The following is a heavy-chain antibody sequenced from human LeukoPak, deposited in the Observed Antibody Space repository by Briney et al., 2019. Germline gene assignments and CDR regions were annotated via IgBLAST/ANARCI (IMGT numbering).Heavy chain of an antibody. J-gene: IGHJ3*02. V-gene: IGHV4-34*01. CDR3: AREHSTSSTAFDI. CDR1: GGSFSGHY. D-gene: IGHD6-6*01. CDR2: INHSGNT. Sequence: SETLSLTCAVYGGSFSGHYRSWIRQPPGKGLEWIGEINHSGNTNYHPSLKSRVTISLDTSNNQFSLKLSSVTAADTAVYYCAREHSTSSTAFDIWGQGTVVTVS.